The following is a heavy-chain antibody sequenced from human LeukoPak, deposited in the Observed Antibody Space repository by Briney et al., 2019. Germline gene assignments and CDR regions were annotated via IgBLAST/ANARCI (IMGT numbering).Heavy chain of an antibody. J-gene: IGHJ4*02. V-gene: IGHV4-30-2*01. CDR3: ARGNYYDSSGYYFFDY. CDR2: IYHSGST. Sequence: SGTLSLTCAVSGGSISSGGYSWSWIRQPPGKGLEWIGYIYHSGSTYYNPSLKSRVTISVDRSKNQFSLKLSSVTAADTAVYYCARGNYYDSSGYYFFDYWGQGTLVTVSS. CDR1: GGSISSGGYS. D-gene: IGHD3-22*01.